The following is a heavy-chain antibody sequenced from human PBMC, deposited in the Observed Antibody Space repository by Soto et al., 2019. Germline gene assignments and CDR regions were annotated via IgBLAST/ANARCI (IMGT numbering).Heavy chain of an antibody. D-gene: IGHD4-4*01. CDR1: GYIFSNYG. CDR3: ATTDNSAWVFDK. V-gene: IGHV1-18*01. J-gene: IGHJ4*02. CDR2: ISGHNGET. Sequence: QFQLVQSGGEVKKPGASVKVPCKASGYIFSNYGISWVRQAPGQGLEWMGWISGHNGETKYAQKFQGKVTMTTDTSTNTAYLEVRGPRSGDTATYYCATTDNSAWVFDKWGQGTLVTVSS.